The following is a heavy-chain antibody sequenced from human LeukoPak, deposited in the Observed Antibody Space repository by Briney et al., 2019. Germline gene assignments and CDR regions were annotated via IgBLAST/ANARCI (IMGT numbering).Heavy chain of an antibody. CDR3: ARQAGLWLHYGMDV. CDR2: IFYSGST. Sequence: SETLSLTCIVSGGSISSSSYYWGWIRQPPGKGLEWIGNIFYSGSTYYNPSLKSRVAFSVDTSKNQFSLKLSSVTAADTAVYYCARQAGLWLHYGMDVWDQGTTVTVSS. D-gene: IGHD6-19*01. J-gene: IGHJ6*02. CDR1: GGSISSSSYY. V-gene: IGHV4-39*01.